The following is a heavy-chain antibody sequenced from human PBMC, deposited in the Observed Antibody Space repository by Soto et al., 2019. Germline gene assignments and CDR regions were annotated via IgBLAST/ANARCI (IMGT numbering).Heavy chain of an antibody. J-gene: IGHJ6*02. CDR3: AASLFYYGMYX. V-gene: IGHV5-51*01. Sequence: GEALKISCKGSGYTFTNYWIGWVRQMPGKGLESMVIIYPGDSDTKYNQSFQGQVNISADKSINTTYLRWTSLKASDTAIYYCAASLFYYGMYXWGQGTTVTVS. CDR2: IYPGDSDT. CDR1: GYTFTNYW.